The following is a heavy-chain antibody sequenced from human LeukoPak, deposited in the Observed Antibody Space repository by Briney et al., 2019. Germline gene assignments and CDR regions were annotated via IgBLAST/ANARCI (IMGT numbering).Heavy chain of an antibody. CDR1: GFNFSSYA. D-gene: IGHD6-13*01. Sequence: GGSLRLSCAASGFNFSSYAMHWVRQAPGKGLEWVAVISYDGSNKYYADSVKGRFTISRDNAKNSLYLQMNSLRAEDTAVYYCAREDSSWLGSYFDYWGQGTLVTVSS. V-gene: IGHV3-30-3*01. J-gene: IGHJ4*02. CDR2: ISYDGSNK. CDR3: AREDSSWLGSYFDY.